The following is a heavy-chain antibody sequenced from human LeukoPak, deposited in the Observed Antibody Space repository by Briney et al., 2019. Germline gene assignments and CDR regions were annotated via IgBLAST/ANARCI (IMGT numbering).Heavy chain of an antibody. CDR3: ARLDKRVHNTFDI. CDR2: IFYSGAT. V-gene: IGHV4-39*01. CDR1: SDSISSSTSY. Sequence: PSETLSLTCTVSSDSISSSTSYWGWIRQPPGKGLEYIGSIFYSGATYYHPSLKSRVTLSVDMSKNQFSLKLSSVTAADTAVYYCARLDKRVHNTFDIWGQGTMVTVSS. D-gene: IGHD3-9*01. J-gene: IGHJ3*02.